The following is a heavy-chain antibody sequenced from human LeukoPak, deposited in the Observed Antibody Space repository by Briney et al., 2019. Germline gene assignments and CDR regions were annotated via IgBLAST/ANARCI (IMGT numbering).Heavy chain of an antibody. D-gene: IGHD3-10*01. V-gene: IGHV1-69*05. Sequence: SVKVSCKASGGTFSSYAISWVRQAPGQGLEWMGVIIPIFGTANYAQKFQGRVTITTDESTSTAYMELSSLRSEDTAVYYCARVGWLTARKTMVRGVIEAKGLDAFDIWGQGTMVAVSS. CDR2: IIPIFGTA. CDR1: GGTFSSYA. CDR3: ARVGWLTARKTMVRGVIEAKGLDAFDI. J-gene: IGHJ3*02.